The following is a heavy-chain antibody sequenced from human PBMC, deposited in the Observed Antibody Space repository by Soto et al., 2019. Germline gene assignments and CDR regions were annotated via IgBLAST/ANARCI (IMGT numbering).Heavy chain of an antibody. J-gene: IGHJ4*02. CDR3: ASDYLRSKPFLSYFDY. V-gene: IGHV1-46*04. D-gene: IGHD2-2*01. CDR1: GYNFGSHR. CDR2: INPFAGAT. Sequence: QVQLVQSGAEVTKPGASVRLSCKASGYNFGSHRIHWVRQAPGQGLEWIGFINPFAGATSHAQKVQGRVTMTRDKSTSTVYMELSSLRCEDAAVYYCASDYLRSKPFLSYFDYWGRGELVTVSA.